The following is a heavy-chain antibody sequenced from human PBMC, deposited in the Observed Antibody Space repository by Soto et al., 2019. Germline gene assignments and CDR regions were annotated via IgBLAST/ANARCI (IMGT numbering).Heavy chain of an antibody. Sequence: PGGSLRLSCAASGFTFSSYDMHWVRQATGKDLEWVSAIGTAGYTYYPGSVKGRFTISRENAKNSLYLQMNSLRAGDTAVDYCARGYGITMVRGLMSIDVCGQWTTVTVSS. D-gene: IGHD3-10*01. J-gene: IGHJ6*02. CDR1: GFTFSSYD. V-gene: IGHV3-13*01. CDR2: IGTAGYT. CDR3: ARGYGITMVRGLMSIDV.